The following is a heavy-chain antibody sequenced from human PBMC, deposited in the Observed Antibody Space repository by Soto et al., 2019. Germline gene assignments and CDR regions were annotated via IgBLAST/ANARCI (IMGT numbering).Heavy chain of an antibody. CDR3: VKDGTWDDSVVVVGAPDCFEI. CDR1: GFTFSNYA. CDR2: ISSNGVRT. J-gene: IGHJ3*02. V-gene: IGHV3-64D*06. D-gene: IGHD2-15*01. Sequence: EVQLVESGGGLVQPGGSLRLSCSASGFTFSNYAMYWVRQAPGKGLEYVSAISSNGVRTYYAYSVKGRFTISRDNSKNTLYLQRSGLRGEDTAVYYCVKDGTWDDSVVVVGAPDCFEIWGQGTMVTVSS.